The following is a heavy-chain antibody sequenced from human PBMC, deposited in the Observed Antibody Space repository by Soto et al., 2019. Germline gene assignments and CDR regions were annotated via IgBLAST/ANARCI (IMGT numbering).Heavy chain of an antibody. CDR3: AKDRTAAARNFDY. D-gene: IGHD6-13*01. V-gene: IGHV3-23*01. CDR1: GFTFSNHA. CDR2: ISTAVGAT. J-gene: IGHJ4*02. Sequence: LRLSCAVSGFTFSNHAMSWVRQAPGKGLEWVSAISTAVGATYYADSVKGRFTISRDDSNNTLYLQMDSLRAEDTAVYYCAKDRTAAARNFDYWGQGTLVTVSS.